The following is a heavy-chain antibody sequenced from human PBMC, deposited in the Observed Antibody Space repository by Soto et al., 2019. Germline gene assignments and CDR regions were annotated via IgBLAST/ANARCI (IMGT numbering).Heavy chain of an antibody. Sequence: HPGGSLRLSCSASGFSFRNHVMHWVRQAPGRGLEYVSGISSNGDTAHYADPVKGRFTISRDNSENTLYLQMSSLRAEDTAVYSFVSDSGNHSGQFDYWGQGTMVSVSS. CDR1: GFSFRNHV. J-gene: IGHJ4*02. D-gene: IGHD1-26*01. V-gene: IGHV3-64D*06. CDR3: VSDSGNHSGQFDY. CDR2: ISSNGDTA.